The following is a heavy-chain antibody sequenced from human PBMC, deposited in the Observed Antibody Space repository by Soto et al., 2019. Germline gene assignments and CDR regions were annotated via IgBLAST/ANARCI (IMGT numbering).Heavy chain of an antibody. D-gene: IGHD1-1*01. CDR1: GFTFSSYG. CDR3: AKVAGTPSYYYYYMDV. Sequence: QVQLVESGGGVVQPGRSLRLSCAASGFTFSSYGMHWVRQAPGKGLEWVAVISYDGSNKYYADSVKGRFTISSDNSKNTLYLQMNSLRAEDTAVYYCAKVAGTPSYYYYYMDVWGKGTTVTVSS. V-gene: IGHV3-30*18. J-gene: IGHJ6*03. CDR2: ISYDGSNK.